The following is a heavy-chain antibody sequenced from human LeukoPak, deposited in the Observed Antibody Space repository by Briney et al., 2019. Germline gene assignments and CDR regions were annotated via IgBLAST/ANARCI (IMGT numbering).Heavy chain of an antibody. J-gene: IGHJ4*02. Sequence: SETLSLTCAVSGGSISSSKWWSWVRQPPGKGLEWIGEIYQSGSTNYNPSLKSRVTISVDKSRNQCSLKLSSVTAADTAVYYCATVSAFFYDSGSYYTFDYWGQGTLVTVSS. V-gene: IGHV4-4*02. CDR2: IYQSGST. CDR3: ATVSAFFYDSGSYYTFDY. D-gene: IGHD3-10*01. CDR1: GGSISSSKW.